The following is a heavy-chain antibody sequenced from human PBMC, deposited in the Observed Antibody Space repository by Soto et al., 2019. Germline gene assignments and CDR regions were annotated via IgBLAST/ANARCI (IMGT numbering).Heavy chain of an antibody. Sequence: GESLKISCNGSGYSFTSYWIGWVRQMPGKGLEWMGIIYPGDSDTRYSPSFQGQVTISADKSISTAYLQWSSLKASDTAMYYCASTIFGVVKAFDIWGQGTMVTVSS. J-gene: IGHJ3*02. CDR3: ASTIFGVVKAFDI. CDR1: GYSFTSYW. D-gene: IGHD3-3*01. CDR2: IYPGDSDT. V-gene: IGHV5-51*01.